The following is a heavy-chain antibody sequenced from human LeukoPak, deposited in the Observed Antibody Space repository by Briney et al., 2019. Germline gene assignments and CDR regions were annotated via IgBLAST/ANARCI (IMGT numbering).Heavy chain of an antibody. J-gene: IGHJ5*02. V-gene: IGHV4-34*01. CDR2: INHSGST. D-gene: IGHD4-17*01. Sequence: SETLSLTCAVYGGSFSGYYWSWIRQPPGKGLEWIGEINHSGSTNYNPSLKSRVTISVDTSKNQFSLKLSSVTAADTAVYYCAIHTPAGTYGDSRNWFDPWGQGTLVTVPS. CDR3: AIHTPAGTYGDSRNWFDP. CDR1: GGSFSGYY.